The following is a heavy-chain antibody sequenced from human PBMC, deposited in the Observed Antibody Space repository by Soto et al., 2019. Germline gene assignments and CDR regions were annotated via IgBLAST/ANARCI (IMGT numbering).Heavy chain of an antibody. CDR3: AGSLRGYSYGYYYYYGMDV. V-gene: IGHV3-48*03. J-gene: IGHJ6*02. D-gene: IGHD5-18*01. Sequence: HPGGSLRLSCAASGFTFSSYEMNWVRQAPGKGLEWVSYISSSGSTIYYADSVKGRFTISRDNAKNSLYLQMNSLRAEDTAVYYCAGSLRGYSYGYYYYYGMDVWGQGTTVTVSS. CDR1: GFTFSSYE. CDR2: ISSSGSTI.